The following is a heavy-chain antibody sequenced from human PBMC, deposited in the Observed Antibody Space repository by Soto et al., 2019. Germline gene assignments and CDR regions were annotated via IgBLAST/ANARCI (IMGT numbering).Heavy chain of an antibody. J-gene: IGHJ4*02. Sequence: GGSLKLSCAASGFTFSSYGMHWVRQAPGKGLEWVALISYDGSNKYYADSVKGRFTISRDNSKNTLYLQMNSLRAEDTAVYYCAKNSGYSYGFPFEYRGQGTLVTVSS. CDR2: ISYDGSNK. D-gene: IGHD5-18*01. V-gene: IGHV3-30*18. CDR1: GFTFSSYG. CDR3: AKNSGYSYGFPFEY.